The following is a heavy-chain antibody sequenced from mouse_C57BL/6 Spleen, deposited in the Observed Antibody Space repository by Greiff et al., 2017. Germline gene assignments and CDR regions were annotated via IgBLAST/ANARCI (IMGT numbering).Heavy chain of an antibody. V-gene: IGHV1-69*01. Sequence: QVQLQQPGAELVMPGASVKLSCKASGYTFTSYWMRWVKQRPGQGLEWIGEIDPSDSYTNYNQKFKGKSTLTVDKSSSTAYMQLSSLTSEDSAVYYGARASSGGYYYAMDYWGQGTSVTVSS. CDR3: ARASSGGYYYAMDY. CDR2: IDPSDSYT. D-gene: IGHD3-2*02. J-gene: IGHJ4*01. CDR1: GYTFTSYW.